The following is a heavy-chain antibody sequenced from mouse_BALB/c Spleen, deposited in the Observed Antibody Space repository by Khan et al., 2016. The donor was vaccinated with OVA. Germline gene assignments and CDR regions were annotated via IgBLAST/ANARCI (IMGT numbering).Heavy chain of an antibody. CDR3: ARDEGYYYGDYFDY. D-gene: IGHD1-1*01. Sequence: EVQLQESGPGLVKPSQSLSLTCSVTGYLITSGCYWNWIRQFPGNKLEWMGHISYDGNNNYNPSLRNRISITRDTSKNQFFLRLNSVTTKDTATYYCARDEGYYYGDYFDYWGQGTTLTVSS. J-gene: IGHJ2*01. CDR1: GYLITSGCY. V-gene: IGHV3-6*02. CDR2: ISYDGNN.